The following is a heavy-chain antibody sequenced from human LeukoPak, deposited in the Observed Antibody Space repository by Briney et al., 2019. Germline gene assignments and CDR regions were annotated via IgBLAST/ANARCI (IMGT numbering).Heavy chain of an antibody. CDR1: GASISSSSYY. Sequence: PSETLSLTRTILGASISSSSYYWAWLRQPPGKGLEWSVSIYSRGRTRYTPSLKRHLTIPVDTSKNQCSLKLSAVTAADTAVYYCARRITMIVVVDAFDIWGQGTMVTVSS. D-gene: IGHD3-22*01. J-gene: IGHJ3*02. CDR2: IYSRGRT. V-gene: IGHV4-39*01. CDR3: ARRITMIVVVDAFDI.